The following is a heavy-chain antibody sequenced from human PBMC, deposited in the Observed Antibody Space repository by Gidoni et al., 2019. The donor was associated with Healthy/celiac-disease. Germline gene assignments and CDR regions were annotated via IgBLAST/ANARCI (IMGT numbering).Heavy chain of an antibody. V-gene: IGHV1-8*01. Sequence: QVQLVQSGAEATKPGASVKVSCKTSGYHFTSYDTNWVRQATGQGLEWMGWMNPSSGNTGYAQKFQGRVTMTRNTSISTAYMELSSLRFEDTAVYYCARGRRMTIFGVVITNWFDPWGQGTLVTVSS. CDR3: ARGRRMTIFGVVITNWFDP. J-gene: IGHJ5*02. CDR1: GYHFTSYD. D-gene: IGHD3-3*01. CDR2: MNPSSGNT.